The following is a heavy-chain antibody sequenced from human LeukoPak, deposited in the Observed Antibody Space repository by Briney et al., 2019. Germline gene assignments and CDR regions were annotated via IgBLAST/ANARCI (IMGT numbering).Heavy chain of an antibody. V-gene: IGHV4-59*01. CDR1: GGSISTYY. Sequence: SESLSLTRTVSGGSISTYYWNWIRQSPGKGLEWMGYMYYSGSTNYNPSLKSRVTISVDTSKNESSLKLSSVTAADTAVYYCARTPATTWTNHFDYWGQGTLVTVSS. CDR2: MYYSGST. D-gene: IGHD4-17*01. CDR3: ARTPATTWTNHFDY. J-gene: IGHJ4*02.